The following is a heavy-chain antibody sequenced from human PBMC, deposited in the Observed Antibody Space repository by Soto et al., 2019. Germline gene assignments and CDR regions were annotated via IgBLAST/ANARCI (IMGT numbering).Heavy chain of an antibody. CDR2: IYSGGST. Sequence: GGSLRLSCAASGFTVSSNYMSWVRQAPGKGLEWVSVIYSGGSTYYADSVKGRFTISRDNSKNTLYLQMNSLRAEDTAVYYCARDTGLWFGELSLDYWGQGALVTVSS. CDR3: ARDTGLWFGELSLDY. CDR1: GFTVSSNY. D-gene: IGHD3-10*01. J-gene: IGHJ4*02. V-gene: IGHV3-53*01.